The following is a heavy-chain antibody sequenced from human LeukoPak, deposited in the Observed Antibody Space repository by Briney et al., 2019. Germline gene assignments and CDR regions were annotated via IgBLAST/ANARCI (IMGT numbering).Heavy chain of an antibody. V-gene: IGHV4-4*09. Sequence: SETLSLTCTVSGSISSYYWSWIRQPPGKGLEWIGYIYTSGSTNYNPSLRSRVTISVDTSKNQFSLDPSSVTAADTAVYYCARQKCTSTSCLTKNAFDIWGQGTMVTVSS. CDR2: IYTSGST. D-gene: IGHD2-2*01. CDR3: ARQKCTSTSCLTKNAFDI. J-gene: IGHJ3*02. CDR1: GSISSYY.